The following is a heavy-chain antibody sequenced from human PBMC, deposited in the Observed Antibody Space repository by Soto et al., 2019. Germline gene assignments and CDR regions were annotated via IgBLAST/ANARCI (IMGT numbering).Heavy chain of an antibody. CDR2: IFYAGNT. V-gene: IGHV4-39*01. CDR1: GGSISSSRSY. CDR3: ARQAAAPGIDLWFDP. D-gene: IGHD6-13*01. Sequence: QLQLQESGPGLVKPSETLSLTCNVSGGSISSSRSYWAWFRQPPGKELEWIANIFYAGNTYHNPSLKSRVAVPVDTSKNQFSLKLDSVTAADTAVYYCARQAAAPGIDLWFDPWGQGTLVTVSS. J-gene: IGHJ5*02.